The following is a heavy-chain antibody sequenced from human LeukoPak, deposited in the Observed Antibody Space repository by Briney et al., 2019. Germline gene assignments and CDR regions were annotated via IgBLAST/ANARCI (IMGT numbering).Heavy chain of an antibody. Sequence: GGSLRLSCAASGFTVSSNYMSWVRQAPGEGLVWVSRINGDGSGAGYADSVKGRFIISRDNAKNTLYLQMDSLRAEDTALYYCARGLGYSPYGGQGPLVTVSS. CDR3: ARGLGYSPY. D-gene: IGHD5-18*01. CDR1: GFTVSSNY. CDR2: INGDGSGA. J-gene: IGHJ4*02. V-gene: IGHV3-74*01.